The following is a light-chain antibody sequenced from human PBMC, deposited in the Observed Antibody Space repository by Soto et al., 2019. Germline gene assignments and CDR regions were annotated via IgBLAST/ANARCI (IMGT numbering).Light chain of an antibody. J-gene: IGKJ1*01. Sequence: EIVLTQSPATLSLSPGERATLSFRASQSVSNYLAWYQQKPGQAPRLLIFGASRRATGIPDRISGSGSGTDFTLTITGLEPEDFAVYYCQQYGSSRTFGQGTKVDIK. V-gene: IGKV3-20*01. CDR1: QSVSNY. CDR3: QQYGSSRT. CDR2: GAS.